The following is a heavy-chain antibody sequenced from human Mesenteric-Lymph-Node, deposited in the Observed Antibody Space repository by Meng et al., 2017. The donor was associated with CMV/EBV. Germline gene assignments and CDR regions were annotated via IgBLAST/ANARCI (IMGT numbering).Heavy chain of an antibody. Sequence: ASEFTFNSYGMHWVRQPPGKGLEWVAVIWYDGSNKYYADSVKGRFTISGDNSKNTLYLQMNSLRAEDTAVYYCARDSTGITATGFDSWGQGTLVTVSS. CDR2: IWYDGSNK. CDR1: EFTFNSYG. J-gene: IGHJ4*02. V-gene: IGHV3-33*01. CDR3: ARDSTGITATGFDS. D-gene: IGHD6-13*01.